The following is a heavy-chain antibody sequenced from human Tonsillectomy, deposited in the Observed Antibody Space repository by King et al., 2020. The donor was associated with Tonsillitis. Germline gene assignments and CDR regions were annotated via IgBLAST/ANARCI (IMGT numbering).Heavy chain of an antibody. CDR3: AKGARSGYWVGEDYFDY. Sequence: VQLVESGGGLVQPGGSLRLSCAASGFTFSNYAMSWVRQAPGKGLEWVSATSGSGGSTYYADSVKGRFTISRDNSKNTLYLQMNSLRGEDTAIYYCAKGARSGYWVGEDYFDYWGQGTLVTVSS. CDR1: GFTFSNYA. D-gene: IGHD3-3*01. CDR2: TSGSGGST. J-gene: IGHJ4*02. V-gene: IGHV3-23*04.